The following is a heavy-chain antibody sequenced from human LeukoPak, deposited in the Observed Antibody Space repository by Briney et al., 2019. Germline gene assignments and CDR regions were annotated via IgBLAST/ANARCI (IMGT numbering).Heavy chain of an antibody. Sequence: PSETLSLTCAVYGGSSSGYYWSWIRQPPGKGLEWIGEINHSGSTNYNPSLKSRVTISVDTSKNQFSLKLSSVTAADTAVYYCARAFVAVAGAYYYYYYGMDVWGQGTTVTVSS. CDR1: GGSSSGYY. V-gene: IGHV4-34*01. D-gene: IGHD6-19*01. CDR2: INHSGST. J-gene: IGHJ6*02. CDR3: ARAFVAVAGAYYYYYYGMDV.